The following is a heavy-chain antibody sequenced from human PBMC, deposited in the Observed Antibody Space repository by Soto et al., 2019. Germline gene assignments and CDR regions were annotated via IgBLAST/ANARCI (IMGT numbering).Heavy chain of an antibody. CDR2: IYSGGST. J-gene: IGHJ5*02. V-gene: IGHV3-66*01. D-gene: IGHD3-9*01. CDR3: ARGYDILTGYPLNWFDP. Sequence: GGSLRLSCAASGFTVSSNYMSWVRQAPGKGLEWVSVIYSGGSTYYADSVKGRFTISRDNSKNTLYLQMNSLRAEDTAVYYCARGYDILTGYPLNWFDPWGQGTLVTVSS. CDR1: GFTVSSNY.